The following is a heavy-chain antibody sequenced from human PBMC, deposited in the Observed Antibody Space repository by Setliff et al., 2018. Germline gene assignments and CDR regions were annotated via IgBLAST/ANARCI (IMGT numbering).Heavy chain of an antibody. CDR2: IYYSGST. Sequence: SETLSLTCTVSGGSISSYYWSWIRQPPGKRLEWIGYIYYSGSTYYHPSLKSRVTISVDTSKNQFSLKLSSVTAADTAVYYCARLWRRIQQIDYWGQGTLVTVSS. D-gene: IGHD2-15*01. J-gene: IGHJ4*02. V-gene: IGHV4-59*08. CDR3: ARLWRRIQQIDY. CDR1: GGSISSYY.